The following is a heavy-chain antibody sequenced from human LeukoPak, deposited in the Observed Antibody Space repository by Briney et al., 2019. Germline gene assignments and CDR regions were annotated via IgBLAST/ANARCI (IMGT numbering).Heavy chain of an antibody. J-gene: IGHJ4*02. Sequence: GGSLRLSCAASGFTFRSYAMHWVRQAPGKGLEWVAVISYDGSNKYYADSVKGRFTISRDNSKNTLYLQMNSLRAEDTAVYYCAKRWFGELSRFDYWGQGTLVTVSS. V-gene: IGHV3-30*04. D-gene: IGHD3-10*01. CDR2: ISYDGSNK. CDR3: AKRWFGELSRFDY. CDR1: GFTFRSYA.